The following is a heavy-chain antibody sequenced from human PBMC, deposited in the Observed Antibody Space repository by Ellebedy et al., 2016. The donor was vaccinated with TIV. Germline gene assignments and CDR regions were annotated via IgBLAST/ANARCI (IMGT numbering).Heavy chain of an antibody. J-gene: IGHJ4*02. CDR1: GFNMGDYG. V-gene: IGHV3-20*04. CDR3: VREDVGFQNMFES. CDR2: INWNGESK. D-gene: IGHD1/OR15-1a*01. Sequence: PGGSLRLSCAASGFNMGDYGMSWVRQAPGKGLEWVSGINWNGESKSYGDSVKGRFTISRDDARNSLYLQMKSLRVEDTAFYYCVREDVGFQNMFESWGRGTLVAVSS.